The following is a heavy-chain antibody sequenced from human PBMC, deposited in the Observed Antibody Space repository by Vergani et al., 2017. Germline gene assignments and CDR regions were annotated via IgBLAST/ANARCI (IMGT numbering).Heavy chain of an antibody. Sequence: EVQLVESGGGLVQPGRSLRLSCAASGFTFDDYAMHWVRQAPGKGLEWVSGISWNSGSIGYADSVKGRFTISRDNAKNSLYLQMNSLRAEDTALYYCARDYSSTCLDYWGQGTLVTVSS. CDR1: GFTFDDYA. J-gene: IGHJ4*02. CDR2: ISWNSGSI. V-gene: IGHV3-9*01. D-gene: IGHD6-13*01. CDR3: ARDYSSTCLDY.